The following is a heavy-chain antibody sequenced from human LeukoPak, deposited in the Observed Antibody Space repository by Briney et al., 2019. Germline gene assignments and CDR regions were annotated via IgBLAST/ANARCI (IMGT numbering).Heavy chain of an antibody. CDR1: GDSISSRSYY. V-gene: IGHV4-39*01. J-gene: IGHJ4*02. Sequence: PSETLSLTCNVSGDSISSRSYYWGWIRQPPGKGLEWIGIIYFSGTTYYNPSLGSRITIFLDTPKNQFSLRLRSVTAADTAVYYCARRRDVLEWFTNSPFDYWGQGTLVTVSS. CDR3: ARRRDVLEWFTNSPFDY. D-gene: IGHD3-3*01. CDR2: IYFSGTT.